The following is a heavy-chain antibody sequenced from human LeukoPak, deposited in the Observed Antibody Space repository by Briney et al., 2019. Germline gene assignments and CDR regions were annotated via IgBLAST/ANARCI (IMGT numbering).Heavy chain of an antibody. CDR2: IIPIFGTA. CDR3: AIYYYDSSGYYYGREGYYFDY. CDR1: GGTFSSYA. D-gene: IGHD3-22*01. J-gene: IGHJ4*02. Sequence: SVKVSCKASGGTFSSYAISWVRQAPGQGLEWMGRIIPIFGTANYAQKFQGRVTITTDESTSTAYMELSSLRSVDTAVYYCAIYYYDSSGYYYGREGYYFDYWGQGTLVTVSS. V-gene: IGHV1-69*05.